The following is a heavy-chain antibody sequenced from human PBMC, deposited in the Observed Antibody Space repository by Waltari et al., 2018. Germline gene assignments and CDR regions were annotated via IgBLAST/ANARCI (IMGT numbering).Heavy chain of an antibody. Sequence: QVQLQQWGAGLLKPSETLSLTCAVYGGSFSGYYWSWIRQPPGKGLEWIGEINHSGSTNSNPSLKSRVTISVDTSKNQFSLKLSSVTAADTAVYYCARRTIAVAGIDHLFDYWGQGTLVTVSS. D-gene: IGHD6-19*01. J-gene: IGHJ4*02. V-gene: IGHV4-34*01. CDR1: GGSFSGYY. CDR2: INHSGST. CDR3: ARRTIAVAGIDHLFDY.